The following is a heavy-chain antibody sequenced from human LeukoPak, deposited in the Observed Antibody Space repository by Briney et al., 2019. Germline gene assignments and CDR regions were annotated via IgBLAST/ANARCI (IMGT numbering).Heavy chain of an antibody. CDR2: INSDGSST. CDR3: ASGPTGFA. J-gene: IGHJ5*02. CDR1: GFTFSSYW. V-gene: IGHV3-74*01. D-gene: IGHD1-14*01. Sequence: GGSLRLSCAPSGFTFSSYWMHWVRQAPGKGLVWVSLINSDGSSTNYADSVKGRFTISRDNAKNTLYLQMNSLRAEDTAVYFCASGPTGFAWGQGTLVTVSS.